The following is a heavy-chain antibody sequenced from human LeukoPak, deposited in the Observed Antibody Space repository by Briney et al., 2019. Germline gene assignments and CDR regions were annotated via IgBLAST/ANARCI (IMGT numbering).Heavy chain of an antibody. CDR1: GFTFGDYA. V-gene: IGHV3-33*06. CDR3: AKGPHVEVSSGYYYYYYYMDV. D-gene: IGHD3-22*01. J-gene: IGHJ6*03. CDR2: IWYDGSNK. Sequence: GGSLRLSCTASGFTFGDYAMSWFRQAPGKGLEWVAVIWYDGSNKYYADSVKGRFTISRDNSKNTLYLQMNSLRAEDTAVYYCAKGPHVEVSSGYYYYYYYMDVWGKGTTVTVSS.